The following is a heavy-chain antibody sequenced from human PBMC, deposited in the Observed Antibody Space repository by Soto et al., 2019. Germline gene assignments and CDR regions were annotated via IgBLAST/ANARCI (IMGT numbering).Heavy chain of an antibody. CDR2: FDPEDGET. Sequence: ASVKVSCKVSGCTLTELSMHWVRQAPGKGLEWMGGFDPEDGETIYAQKFQGRVTMTEDTSTDTAYMELSSLRSEDTAVYYCATDDPTYYDFWSGPPMDVWGQGTTVTVSS. V-gene: IGHV1-24*01. J-gene: IGHJ6*02. D-gene: IGHD3-3*01. CDR3: ATDDPTYYDFWSGPPMDV. CDR1: GCTLTELS.